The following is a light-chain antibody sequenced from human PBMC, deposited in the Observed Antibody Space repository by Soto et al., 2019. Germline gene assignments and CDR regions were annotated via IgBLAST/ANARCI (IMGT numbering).Light chain of an antibody. Sequence: QSVLTQPRSVSGSPGQSVTISCTGTSSDVGGYNYVSWYQQHPGKAPKVMIYDVSERPSGVPDRFSGSKSGNTASLTISGLQAEDEADYYCCSYAGSPRYVFGTRTKVTVL. J-gene: IGLJ1*01. CDR3: CSYAGSPRYV. CDR2: DVS. CDR1: SSDVGGYNY. V-gene: IGLV2-11*01.